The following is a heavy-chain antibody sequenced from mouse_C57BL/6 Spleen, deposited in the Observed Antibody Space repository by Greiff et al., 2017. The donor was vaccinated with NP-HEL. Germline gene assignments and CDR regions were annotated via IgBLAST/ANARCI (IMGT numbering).Heavy chain of an antibody. Sequence: EVMLVESGPGMVKPSQSLSLTCTVTGYSITSGYDWHWIRHFPGNKLEWMGYISYSGSTNYNPSLKSRISITHDTSKNHFFLKLNSVTTEDTATYYCARDRGYGNRSYWYFDVWGTGTTVTVSS. CDR2: ISYSGST. V-gene: IGHV3-1*01. CDR3: ARDRGYGNRSYWYFDV. D-gene: IGHD2-1*01. CDR1: GYSITSGYD. J-gene: IGHJ1*03.